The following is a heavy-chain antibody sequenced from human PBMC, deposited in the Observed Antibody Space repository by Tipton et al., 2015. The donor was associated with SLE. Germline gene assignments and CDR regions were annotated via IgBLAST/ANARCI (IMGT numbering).Heavy chain of an antibody. J-gene: IGHJ4*02. V-gene: IGHV1-2*07. CDR3: ASESGMMTVNSFDH. D-gene: IGHD1-26*01. CDR2: INPDSGGT. CDR1: GFSFTYHY. Sequence: QLVQSGAEVKEPGASVKVSCKTSGFSFTYHYIHWVRQAPGLGLEWMGWINPDSGGTTYAPKFQGRVTTTRDTSITTAYMELSRLTSDDTAIYYCASESGMMTVNSFDHWGQGTLVTV.